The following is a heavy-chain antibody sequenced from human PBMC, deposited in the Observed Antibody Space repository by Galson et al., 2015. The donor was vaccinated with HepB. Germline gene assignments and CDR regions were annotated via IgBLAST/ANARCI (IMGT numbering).Heavy chain of an antibody. V-gene: IGHV4-30-2*01. D-gene: IGHD3-22*01. CDR1: GGSISSGGYS. J-gene: IGHJ4*02. Sequence: TLSLTCAVSGGSISSGGYSWSWIRQPPGKGLEWIGYIYHSGSTYYNPSLKSRVTISVDRSKNQFSLKLSSVTAAGTAVYYCASQAYDSSGYYSDYWGQGTLVTVSS. CDR3: ASQAYDSSGYYSDY. CDR2: IYHSGST.